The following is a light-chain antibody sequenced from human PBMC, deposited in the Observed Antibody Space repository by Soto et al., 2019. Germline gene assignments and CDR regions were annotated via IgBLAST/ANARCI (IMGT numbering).Light chain of an antibody. Sequence: EIVLTQSPGTLSLSPGERATLSCRSSQSVSSSYLAWYQQKPGQAPRLLIYDVSSRATGIPDRFSGSGSGTHFTLTISRLEPEDFAVYYCQQYGSSPTFGQGTKVEIK. CDR3: QQYGSSPT. V-gene: IGKV3-20*01. CDR1: QSVSSSY. J-gene: IGKJ1*01. CDR2: DVS.